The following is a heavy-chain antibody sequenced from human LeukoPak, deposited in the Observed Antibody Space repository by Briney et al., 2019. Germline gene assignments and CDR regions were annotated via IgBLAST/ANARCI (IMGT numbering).Heavy chain of an antibody. Sequence: GGSLRLTCVASGFSFNDYAMNWVRQAPGKGLEWVSLNIGSSGGTFYADSVKGRFTISRDKSKNTLYLQMNSLRAEDTAVYYCAKGAYDYIEIAYFDYWGQGSLVTVSS. D-gene: IGHD5-12*01. V-gene: IGHV3-23*01. CDR2: NIGSSGGT. CDR1: GFSFNDYA. J-gene: IGHJ4*02. CDR3: AKGAYDYIEIAYFDY.